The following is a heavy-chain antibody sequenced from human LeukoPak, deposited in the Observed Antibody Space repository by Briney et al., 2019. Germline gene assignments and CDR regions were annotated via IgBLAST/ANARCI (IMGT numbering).Heavy chain of an antibody. CDR1: GFTVSSNY. D-gene: IGHD2-2*02. Sequence: AGGSLRLSCAASGFTVSSNYMSWVRQAPGKGLEWVAVISYDGSNKYYADSVKGRFTISRDNSKNTLYLQMNSLRAEDTAVYYCAKDQGRIVPAAKPIDYWGQGTLVTVSS. V-gene: IGHV3-30*18. J-gene: IGHJ4*02. CDR3: AKDQGRIVPAAKPIDY. CDR2: ISYDGSNK.